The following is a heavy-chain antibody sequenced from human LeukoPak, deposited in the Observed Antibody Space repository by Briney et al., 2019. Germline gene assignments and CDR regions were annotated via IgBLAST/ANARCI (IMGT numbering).Heavy chain of an antibody. D-gene: IGHD3-22*01. Sequence: SVKVSCKASGGTFSSYGVAWVRQAPGQGLEWMGGIIPMFDSANYAQSLQGRVTLTADKSTGTAYMELRTLRSEDTGVYYCARDYDSSGPQKNFFDFWGQGTLVTVSP. CDR2: IIPMFDSA. CDR1: GGTFSSYG. V-gene: IGHV1-69*06. J-gene: IGHJ4*02. CDR3: ARDYDSSGPQKNFFDF.